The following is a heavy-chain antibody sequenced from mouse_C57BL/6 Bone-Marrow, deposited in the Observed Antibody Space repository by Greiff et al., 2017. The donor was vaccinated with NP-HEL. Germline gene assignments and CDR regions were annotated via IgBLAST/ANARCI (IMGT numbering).Heavy chain of an antibody. D-gene: IGHD2-12*01. CDR1: GYTFTEYT. CDR3: ARHGPRSYHRGRELAY. V-gene: IGHV1-62-2*01. Sequence: VQLQQSGAELVKPGASVKLSCKASGYTFTEYTIHWVKQRSGQGLEWIGWIYPGSGSIKYNEKFKDKATLTADKSSSTFYMELSRLTSEASSVYFCARHGPRSYHRGRELAYWGQGTLVTVSA. CDR2: IYPGSGSI. J-gene: IGHJ3*01.